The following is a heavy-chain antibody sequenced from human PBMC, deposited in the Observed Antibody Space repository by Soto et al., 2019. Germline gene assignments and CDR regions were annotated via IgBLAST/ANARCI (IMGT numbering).Heavy chain of an antibody. J-gene: IGHJ4*02. CDR3: AHRSMITFGGVIVN. Sequence: ITLKESGPTLVKPTQTLTLTCTFSGFSLSTSGVGVGWIRQPPGKALEWLALIYWDDDKRYSPSLKSRLTITKDTSKNQVVLTMTNMDPVDTATYYCAHRSMITFGGVIVNWGQGTLVTVSS. V-gene: IGHV2-5*02. CDR1: GFSLSTSGVG. D-gene: IGHD3-16*02. CDR2: IYWDDDK.